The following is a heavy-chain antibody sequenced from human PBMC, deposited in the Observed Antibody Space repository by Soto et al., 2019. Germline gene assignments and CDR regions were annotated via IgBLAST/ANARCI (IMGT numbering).Heavy chain of an antibody. Sequence: ASVKVSCKASGYSFTDYHIHWVRQAPGQGLEWLGRINPNSGGTNYAQKFQGRVTMTRDTPISTAYMELSRLRSDDTAVYYCAREGYCSGGSCYGNWFDPWGQGTLVTVSS. D-gene: IGHD2-15*01. CDR3: AREGYCSGGSCYGNWFDP. J-gene: IGHJ5*02. CDR2: INPNSGGT. V-gene: IGHV1-2*06. CDR1: GYSFTDYH.